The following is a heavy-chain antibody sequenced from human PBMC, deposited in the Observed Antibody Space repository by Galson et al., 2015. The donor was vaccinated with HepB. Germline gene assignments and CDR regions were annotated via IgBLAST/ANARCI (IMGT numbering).Heavy chain of an antibody. CDR2: IIPIFGTA. V-gene: IGHV1-69*13. CDR1: GGTFSNYA. CDR3: VLLHYYYYYMDV. D-gene: IGHD2-15*01. J-gene: IGHJ6*03. Sequence: SVKVSCKASGGTFSNYAISWVRQAPGQGLEWIGGIIPIFGTANYAQKFQGRVTITADESTSTAHMELSSLRSEDTAVYYCVLLHYYYYYMDVWGKGTTVTVSS.